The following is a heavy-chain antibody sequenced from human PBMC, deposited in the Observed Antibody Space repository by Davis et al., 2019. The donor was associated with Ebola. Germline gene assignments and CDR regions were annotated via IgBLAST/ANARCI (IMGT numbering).Heavy chain of an antibody. J-gene: IGHJ5*02. Sequence: PSETLSLTCTVSGGSITTYFWSWIRQPPGKGLQWIGYIYNSGSTQYNPSLRSRVTISVDTSKNQFSLNLTSVTAADTAVYYCARGLRWGFDPWGQGILVAVSS. CDR3: ARGLRWGFDP. V-gene: IGHV4-59*08. CDR2: IYNSGST. D-gene: IGHD4-23*01. CDR1: GGSITTYF.